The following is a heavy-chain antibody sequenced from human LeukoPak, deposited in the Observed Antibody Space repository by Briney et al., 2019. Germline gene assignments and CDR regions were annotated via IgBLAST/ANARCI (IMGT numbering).Heavy chain of an antibody. CDR2: FYHSGST. V-gene: IGHV4-4*02. Sequence: SETLSLTCAVSGGSISSSNWWSWVRQPPGKGLEWIGSFYHSGSTYYNPSLKSRVTISVDTSKNQFSLKLSSVTAADTAVYSCARGFYDSSGYFGYYFDYWGQGTLVTVSS. CDR3: ARGFYDSSGYFGYYFDY. J-gene: IGHJ4*02. CDR1: GGSISSSNW. D-gene: IGHD3-22*01.